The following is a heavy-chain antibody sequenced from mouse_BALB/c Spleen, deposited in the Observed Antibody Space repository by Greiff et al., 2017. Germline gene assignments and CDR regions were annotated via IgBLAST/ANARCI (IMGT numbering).Heavy chain of an antibody. CDR3: ARDYYGSYYAMDY. J-gene: IGHJ4*01. CDR1: GFTFSSYG. D-gene: IGHD1-2*01. V-gene: IGHV5-6-3*01. CDR2: INSNGGST. Sequence: EVQRVESGGGLVQPGGSLKLSCAASGFTFSSYGMSWVRQTPDKRLELVATINSNGGSTYYPDSVKGRFTISRDNAKNTLYLQMSSLKSEDTAMYYCARDYYGSYYAMDYWGQGTSVTVSS.